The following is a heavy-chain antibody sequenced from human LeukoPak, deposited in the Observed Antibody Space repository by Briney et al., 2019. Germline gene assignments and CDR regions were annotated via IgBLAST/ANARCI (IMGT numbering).Heavy chain of an antibody. Sequence: ASVKVSCKASGYRFTTYGISWLRQAPGQGLVWMGWVSANSGETSYAQSFRDRVTLTTDTSTSTAYIKLRSLTSDDTAVYYCARDWESDARTITDRWGQGTLVTVSS. V-gene: IGHV1-18*01. CDR3: ARDWESDARTITDR. D-gene: IGHD5-12*01. J-gene: IGHJ5*02. CDR2: VSANSGET. CDR1: GYRFTTYG.